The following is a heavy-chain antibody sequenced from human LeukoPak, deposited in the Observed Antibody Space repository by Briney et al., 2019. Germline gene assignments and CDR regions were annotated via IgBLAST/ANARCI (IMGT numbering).Heavy chain of an antibody. CDR2: IIPIFGTA. CDR1: GGTFSSYA. CDR3: ARDRDPQDIVVVPAAMPGYYYYGMDV. D-gene: IGHD2-2*01. Sequence: ASVKVSFTASGGTFSSYAISWVRQAPGQGLEWMGGIIPIFGTANYAQKFQGRVTITADESTSTAYMELSSLRSEDTAVYYCARDRDPQDIVVVPAAMPGYYYYGMDVWGQGTTVTVSS. J-gene: IGHJ6*02. V-gene: IGHV1-69*13.